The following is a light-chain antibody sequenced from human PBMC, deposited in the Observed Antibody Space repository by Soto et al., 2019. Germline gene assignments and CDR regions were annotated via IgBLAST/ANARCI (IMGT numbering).Light chain of an antibody. CDR1: RDISVY. V-gene: IGKV1-33*01. Sequence: DIQMTQSPSSLSASVGDRVTITCQASRDISVYLNWYQQKPGKPPNLLVFDASNLQTGFPSRFSGSGSGTHFTSTISSRQPEDIATYYCQQYDNLPPYTFGQGTKLEI. J-gene: IGKJ2*01. CDR3: QQYDNLPPYT. CDR2: DAS.